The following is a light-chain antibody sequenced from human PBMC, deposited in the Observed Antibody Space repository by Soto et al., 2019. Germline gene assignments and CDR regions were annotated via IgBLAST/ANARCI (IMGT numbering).Light chain of an antibody. J-gene: IGLJ1*01. CDR2: EVT. CDR1: SNDVGIYNY. V-gene: IGLV2-14*01. Sequence: QSALTQPASVSGSPGQSITISCTGTSNDVGIYNYVSWYQQHPGKAPKLIIYEVTNRPSGVSNRFSGSKSGNTASLTISGLQAEDEADYYCSSYTSSSTPYVFGTGTKLTVL. CDR3: SSYTSSSTPYV.